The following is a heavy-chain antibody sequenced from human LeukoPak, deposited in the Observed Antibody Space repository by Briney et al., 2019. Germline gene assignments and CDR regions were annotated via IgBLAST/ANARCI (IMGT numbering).Heavy chain of an antibody. CDR1: GFTFSRYW. CDR2: IKEDAGEI. CDR3: AKDDSGSFDY. Sequence: GGSLRLSCAASGFTFSRYWMSWVRQVPGKGLEWVANIKEDAGEIYYVDSVKGRFTISRDNAKNSLYLQMNSLRAEDTALYYCAKDDSGSFDYWGQGTLVTVSS. J-gene: IGHJ4*02. V-gene: IGHV3-7*03. D-gene: IGHD3-10*01.